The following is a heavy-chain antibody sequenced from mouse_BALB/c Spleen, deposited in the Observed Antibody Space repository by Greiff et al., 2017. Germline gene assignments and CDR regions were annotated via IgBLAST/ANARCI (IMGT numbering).Heavy chain of an antibody. D-gene: IGHD2-14*01. CDR3: ARAGGYEGGLAD. CDR1: GFTFSSFG. J-gene: IGHJ3*01. CDR2: ISSGSSTI. V-gene: IGHV5-17*02. Sequence: EVQLQESGGGLVQPGGSRKLSCAASGFTFSSFGMHWVRQAPEKGLEWVAYISSGSSTIYYADTVKGRFTISRDNPKNTLFLQMSSLRSEDTAMYDCARAGGYEGGLADWGQGTLVTVSA.